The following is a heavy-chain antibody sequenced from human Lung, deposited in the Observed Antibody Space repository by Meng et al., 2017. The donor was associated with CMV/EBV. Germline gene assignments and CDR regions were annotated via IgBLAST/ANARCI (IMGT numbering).Heavy chain of an antibody. V-gene: IGHV3-30*03. CDR3: AHGRGIQFLQS. Sequence: SCRVSGFSCNPHGRHWVGQSADKGLEWVAVISYDGSDKYDADAVKGRFTISRDNSNNTVHLQMNSLRGEDSAVYFCAHGRGIQFLQSWGQGTLVTVSS. D-gene: IGHD3-3*01. CDR1: GFSCNPHG. J-gene: IGHJ5*02. CDR2: ISYDGSDK.